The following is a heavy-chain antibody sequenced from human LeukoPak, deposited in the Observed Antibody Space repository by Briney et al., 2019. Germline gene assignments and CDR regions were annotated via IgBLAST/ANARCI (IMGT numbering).Heavy chain of an antibody. D-gene: IGHD2-15*01. Sequence: GGSLRLSCAASGFTFSSYAMSWVRQAPGKGLEWVSSISGSDGTTYYADSVKGRFTISRDNSKNTLYLQMNSLRAEDTAIYYCAKNGDRGAYCTGGTCYPYFYYYMDVWGKGTTVTI. CDR3: AKNGDRGAYCTGGTCYPYFYYYMDV. CDR2: ISGSDGTT. J-gene: IGHJ6*03. CDR1: GFTFSSYA. V-gene: IGHV3-23*01.